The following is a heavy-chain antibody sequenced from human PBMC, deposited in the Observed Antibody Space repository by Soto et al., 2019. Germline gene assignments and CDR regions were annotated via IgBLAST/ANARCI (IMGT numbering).Heavy chain of an antibody. V-gene: IGHV1-69*13. CDR3: ARGRRWELFYGMDV. J-gene: IGHJ6*02. D-gene: IGHD1-26*01. CDR1: GGTFSSYA. CDR2: IIPIFGTA. Sequence: ASVKVSCKASGGTFSSYAISWVRQAPGQGLEWMGGIIPIFGTANYAQKFQGRVMITADESTSTAYMELSSLRSEDTAVYYCARGRRWELFYGMDVWGQGATVTVSS.